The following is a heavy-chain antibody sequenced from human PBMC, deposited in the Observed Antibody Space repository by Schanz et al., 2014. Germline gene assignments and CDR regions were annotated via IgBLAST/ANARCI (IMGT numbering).Heavy chain of an antibody. V-gene: IGHV1-18*01. CDR1: GYIFTTYA. Sequence: QIQLVQSGPEVKKPGATVKVSCKASGYIFTTYAMSWVRQAPGQGLEWVGWISAYNGNTKYPQKLQGRVTMTTDTSTSTAYMELRSLRSDDTAVYYCARDAADFYDILTEEDYWGQGTLVTVSS. J-gene: IGHJ4*02. D-gene: IGHD3-9*01. CDR2: ISAYNGNT. CDR3: ARDAADFYDILTEEDY.